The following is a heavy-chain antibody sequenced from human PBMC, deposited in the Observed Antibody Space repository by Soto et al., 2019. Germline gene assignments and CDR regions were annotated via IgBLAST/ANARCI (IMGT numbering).Heavy chain of an antibody. Sequence: GGSLRLSCAASGCTFISYAMSWVRQAPGKGLEWVSAISGSGGSTYYADSVKGRFTISRDNSKNTLYLQMNSLRAEDTAVYYCAKDALELGAFDIWGQGTMVTVSS. CDR1: GCTFISYA. D-gene: IGHD1-7*01. J-gene: IGHJ3*02. CDR3: AKDALELGAFDI. CDR2: ISGSGGST. V-gene: IGHV3-23*01.